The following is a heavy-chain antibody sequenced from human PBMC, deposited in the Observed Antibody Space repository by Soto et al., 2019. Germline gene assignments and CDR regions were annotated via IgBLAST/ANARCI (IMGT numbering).Heavy chain of an antibody. CDR1: GYTLTELS. Sequence: ASVKVSCKVSGYTLTELSMHWVRQAPGKGLEWMGGFDPEDGETTYAQKFQGRVTMTEDTSTDTAYMELSSLRSEDTAVYYCATDLGNPPDYYYYYGMDVWGQGTTVTVSS. V-gene: IGHV1-24*01. CDR3: ATDLGNPPDYYYYYGMDV. J-gene: IGHJ6*02. CDR2: FDPEDGET.